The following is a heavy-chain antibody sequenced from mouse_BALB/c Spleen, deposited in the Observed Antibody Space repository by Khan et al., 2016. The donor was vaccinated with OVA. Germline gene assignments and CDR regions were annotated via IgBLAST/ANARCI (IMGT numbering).Heavy chain of an antibody. Sequence: VQLKESGPELMKPGASVKISCKASGYSFTSYYIHWVKQSHGKSLEWIGYIDPFNGGTSYNPKFKGKATLTVDKSSSTAYMHLSSLTSVDSAVYYCARHGYVAWFAYWGQGTLVTVSA. CDR3: ARHGYVAWFAY. D-gene: IGHD2-2*01. CDR2: IDPFNGGT. V-gene: IGHV1S135*01. J-gene: IGHJ3*01. CDR1: GYSFTSYY.